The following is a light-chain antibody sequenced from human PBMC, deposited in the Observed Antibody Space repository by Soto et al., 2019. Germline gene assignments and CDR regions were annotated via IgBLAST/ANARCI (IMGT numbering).Light chain of an antibody. Sequence: EIVMTQSPATLSVSPGERATLSCRASQSVSSNLAWYQQKPGQAPRLPIYGTYSSATGILDRFSGSGSGTEFTLTISSLQYEDFAVYYCQQYNNWGTFGQAIKVEIK. V-gene: IGKV3-15*01. CDR1: QSVSSN. CDR2: GTY. J-gene: IGKJ1*01. CDR3: QQYNNWGT.